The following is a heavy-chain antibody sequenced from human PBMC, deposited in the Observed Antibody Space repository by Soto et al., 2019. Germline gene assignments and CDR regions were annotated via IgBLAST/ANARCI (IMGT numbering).Heavy chain of an antibody. CDR1: GFTFSSYG. CDR2: ISYDGSNK. J-gene: IGHJ6*03. CDR3: AKDGYYDFWSGYYWENYYYMDV. Sequence: GGSLRLSCAASGFTFSSYGMHWVRQAPGKGLEWVAVISYDGSNKYYADSVKGRFTISRDNSKNTLYLQMNSLRAEDTAVYYCAKDGYYDFWSGYYWENYYYMDVWGKGTTVTVSS. D-gene: IGHD3-3*01. V-gene: IGHV3-30*18.